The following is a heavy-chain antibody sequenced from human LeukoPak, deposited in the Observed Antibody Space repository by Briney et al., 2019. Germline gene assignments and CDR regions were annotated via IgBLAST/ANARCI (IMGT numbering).Heavy chain of an antibody. Sequence: GGSLRLSCAASGFTFSSYAMSWVRQAPGKGLEWVSAISGSGGSTYYADSVKGRFTISRDNSKNPLYLQMNSLRAEDTAVCYCAKDYCSGGSCYSDAFDIWGQGTMVTVSS. CDR3: AKDYCSGGSCYSDAFDI. V-gene: IGHV3-23*01. CDR1: GFTFSSYA. J-gene: IGHJ3*02. CDR2: ISGSGGST. D-gene: IGHD2-15*01.